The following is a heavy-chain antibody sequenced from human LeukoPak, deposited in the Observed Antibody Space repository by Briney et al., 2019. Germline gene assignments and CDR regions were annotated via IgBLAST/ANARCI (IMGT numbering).Heavy chain of an antibody. D-gene: IGHD6-13*01. CDR2: IYYSGST. V-gene: IGHV4-39*07. CDR1: GGSISSSSYY. Sequence: PSETLSLTCTVSGGSISSSSYYWGWIRQPPGKGLEWIGSIYYSGSTYYNPSLKSRVTISVDTSKNQFSLKLSSVTAADTAVYYCASSWYGYYFDYWGQGTLVTVSS. J-gene: IGHJ4*02. CDR3: ASSWYGYYFDY.